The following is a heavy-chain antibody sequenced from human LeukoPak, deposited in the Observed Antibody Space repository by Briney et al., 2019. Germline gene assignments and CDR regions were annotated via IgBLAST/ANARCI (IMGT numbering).Heavy chain of an antibody. CDR2: IDPSDAYT. Sequence: GEPLKTSCKGSGYSFTSYWISWVRQMPGKGLEWMGRIDPSDAYTNYSPSFQGHVTISSDKSIKTAYLQWSSLKASDTAMYYCARHEGYSSSAEVYWGQGTLVTVSS. V-gene: IGHV5-10-1*01. CDR3: ARHEGYSSSAEVY. D-gene: IGHD6-13*01. J-gene: IGHJ4*02. CDR1: GYSFTSYW.